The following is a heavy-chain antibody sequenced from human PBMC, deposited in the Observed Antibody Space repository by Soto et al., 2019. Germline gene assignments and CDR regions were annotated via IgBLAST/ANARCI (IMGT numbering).Heavy chain of an antibody. CDR1: GFTFGDHY. J-gene: IGHJ4*02. D-gene: IGHD1-26*01. V-gene: IGHV3-72*01. CDR2: IRNKAHSYST. CDR3: ARPSGSFLYYFDY. Sequence: GGFLRLSCAVSGFTFGDHYMDWVRQAPGKGLEWIGRIRNKAHSYSTTYAASVKGRLIISRDDSKNSVYLQMSSLKTEDTAVYYCARPSGSFLYYFDYWGQGTLVTVSS.